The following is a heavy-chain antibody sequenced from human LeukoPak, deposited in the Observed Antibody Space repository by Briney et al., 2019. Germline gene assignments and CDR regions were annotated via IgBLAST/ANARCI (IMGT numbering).Heavy chain of an antibody. Sequence: GGSLRLSCAACGFTFSSYAMSWVRQAPGKGLEWVSAISGSGGSTYYADSVKGRFTISRDNSKNSLYLQMNSLRPEDTAVYYCARGGSDCSSTSCYPFDYWGQGTLVTVSS. CDR1: GFTFSSYA. CDR2: ISGSGGST. J-gene: IGHJ4*02. D-gene: IGHD2-2*01. V-gene: IGHV3-23*01. CDR3: ARGGSDCSSTSCYPFDY.